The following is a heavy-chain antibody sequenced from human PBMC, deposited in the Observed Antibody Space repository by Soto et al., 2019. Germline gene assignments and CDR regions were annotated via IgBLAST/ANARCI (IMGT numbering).Heavy chain of an antibody. Sequence: VESLTISCQGSGYSFTSYGIVWVLQTPGKGLEWMGMIYPGDSGTRYSPSFQGQVTISADKSISAAFLQWSSLKASDTAMYYCVRPFDSSGWYDYWGQGTMVTVSS. V-gene: IGHV5-51*01. CDR1: GYSFTSYG. J-gene: IGHJ4*02. CDR3: VRPFDSSGWYDY. CDR2: IYPGDSGT. D-gene: IGHD6-19*01.